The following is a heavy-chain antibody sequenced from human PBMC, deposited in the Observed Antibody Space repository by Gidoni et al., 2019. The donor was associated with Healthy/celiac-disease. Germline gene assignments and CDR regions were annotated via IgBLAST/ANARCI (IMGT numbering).Heavy chain of an antibody. Sequence: EVQLVESGGGLIQPGGSLRLSCADSGFTVSSNYMSSVRQAPGKGLEWFSVIYSGGSTYYADSVKGRFTISRDNSKNTLYLQMNSLRAEDTAVYYCARADPDYYYGMDVWGQGTTVTVSS. J-gene: IGHJ6*02. CDR2: IYSGGST. CDR1: GFTVSSNY. CDR3: ARADPDYYYGMDV. V-gene: IGHV3-53*01.